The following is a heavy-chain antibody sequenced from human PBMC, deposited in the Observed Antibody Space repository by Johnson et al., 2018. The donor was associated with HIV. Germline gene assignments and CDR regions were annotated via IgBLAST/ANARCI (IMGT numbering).Heavy chain of an antibody. CDR3: ARVCWGIYRYPCHYAFDI. V-gene: IGHV3-7*01. J-gene: IGHJ3*02. D-gene: IGHD3-16*02. CDR2: IKQDGSEK. Sequence: VQLVESGGGVVQPGGSLRLSCAASGFTFSSYWMSWVRQAPGKGLEWVANIKQDGSEKYYVDSVKGRFTISRDNSKNTLHLQMNSLRAEDTAVYYCARVCWGIYRYPCHYAFDIWGQGTMVTVSS. CDR1: GFTFSSYW.